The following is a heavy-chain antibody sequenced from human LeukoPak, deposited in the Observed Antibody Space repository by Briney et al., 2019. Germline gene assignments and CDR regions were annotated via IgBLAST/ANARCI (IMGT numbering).Heavy chain of an antibody. V-gene: IGHV3-23*01. CDR3: AKDRFRLELHDAFDI. J-gene: IGHJ3*02. CDR1: GFTFSSYS. CDR2: ISGSGGST. D-gene: IGHD1-7*01. Sequence: GGSLRLSCAASGFTFSSYSMNWVRQAPGKGLEWVSAISGSGGSTYYADSVKGRFTISRDNSKNTLYLQMNSLRAEDTAVYYCAKDRFRLELHDAFDIWGQGTMVTVSS.